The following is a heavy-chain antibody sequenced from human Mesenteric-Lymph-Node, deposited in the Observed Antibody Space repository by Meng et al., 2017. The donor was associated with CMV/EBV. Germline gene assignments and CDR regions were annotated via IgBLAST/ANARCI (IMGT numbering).Heavy chain of an antibody. J-gene: IGHJ5*01. CDR2: ISSSSSYI. CDR3: GKDPHDFWSGKNWSDS. D-gene: IGHD3-3*01. Sequence: GRSLRLSCAASGFTFSSYSMNWVRQAPGKGLEWVSSISSSSSYIYYADSVKGRFTISRDNAKNSLYLQMNSLRAEDTAVYYCGKDPHDFWSGKNWSDSWGQGTLVTVSS. CDR1: GFTFSSYS. V-gene: IGHV3-21*01.